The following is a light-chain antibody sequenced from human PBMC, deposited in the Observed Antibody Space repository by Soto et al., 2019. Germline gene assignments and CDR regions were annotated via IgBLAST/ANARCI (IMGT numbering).Light chain of an antibody. V-gene: IGLV1-47*01. J-gene: IGLJ2*01. CDR1: SSNIGSNY. Sequence: QSVLTQPPSASGTPGQRVTISCSGSSSNIGSNYVYWYQQLPGTAPKLLIYRNNQRPSGVPDRFSGSKSGTSASLSICGLGSEDEADYYCEAWDDSLSAHVVFGGGTKLTVL. CDR2: RNN. CDR3: EAWDDSLSAHVV.